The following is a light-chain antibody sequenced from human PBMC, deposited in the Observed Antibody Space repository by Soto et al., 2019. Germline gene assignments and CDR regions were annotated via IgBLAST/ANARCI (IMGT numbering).Light chain of an antibody. CDR1: QSVRSN. CDR2: GAS. CDR3: QQYNDWPPT. Sequence: EIAMTQSPATLSASPGERATLSCRASQSVRSNLAWYQQKPGKAPRLLIYGASTRATGIPARFSGSGSGTEFTLSIGSLQSEDFAVYYCQQYNDWPPTFGQGTKVDIK. J-gene: IGKJ1*01. V-gene: IGKV3-15*01.